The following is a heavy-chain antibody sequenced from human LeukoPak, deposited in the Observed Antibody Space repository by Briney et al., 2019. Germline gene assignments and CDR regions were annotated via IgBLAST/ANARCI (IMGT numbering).Heavy chain of an antibody. D-gene: IGHD6-19*01. CDR2: ISAYNGNT. CDR1: GYTFTSYG. Sequence: ASVKVSCEASGYTFTSYGISWVRQAPGQGLEWMGWISAYNGNTNYAQKLQGRVTMTTDTSTSTAYMEPRSLRSDDTAVYYCARVGTYSSGWYDDYWGQGTLVTVSS. CDR3: ARVGTYSSGWYDDY. J-gene: IGHJ4*02. V-gene: IGHV1-18*01.